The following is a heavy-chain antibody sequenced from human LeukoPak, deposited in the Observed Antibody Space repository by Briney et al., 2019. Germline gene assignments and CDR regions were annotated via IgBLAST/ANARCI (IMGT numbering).Heavy chain of an antibody. D-gene: IGHD3-9*01. CDR2: ISSDGRDT. V-gene: IGHV3-30*04. CDR1: RFTFSGYT. J-gene: IGHJ4*02. Sequence: GGSLRLSCAASRFTFSGYTMHWVRQAPGKGLEWLALISSDGRDTFYADSVKGRFTISRDNSKNTLYLQIDSLRVDDTAVYYCARDKSSQRPYFLDYWGQGTPVTVSS. CDR3: ARDKSSQRPYFLDY.